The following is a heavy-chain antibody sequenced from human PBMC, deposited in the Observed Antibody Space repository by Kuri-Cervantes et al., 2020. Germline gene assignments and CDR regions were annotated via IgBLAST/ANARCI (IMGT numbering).Heavy chain of an antibody. V-gene: IGHV4-34*01. Sequence: LRLSCAVYGGSFSGYHWSWIRQPPGKGLEWIGEINHSGSTNYNPSLKSRVTISVDKSKNQFSLKLSSVTAADTAVYYCARGDSSWLGYYYYYMDVWGKGTTVTVSS. CDR1: GGSFSGYH. CDR2: INHSGST. J-gene: IGHJ6*03. CDR3: ARGDSSWLGYYYYYMDV. D-gene: IGHD6-13*01.